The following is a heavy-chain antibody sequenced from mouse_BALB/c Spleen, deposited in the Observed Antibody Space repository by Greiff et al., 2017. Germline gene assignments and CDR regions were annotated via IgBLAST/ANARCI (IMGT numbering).Heavy chain of an antibody. CDR3: ARDGNLFDY. D-gene: IGHD2-1*01. J-gene: IGHJ2*01. CDR1: GYSITSGYY. V-gene: IGHV3-6*02. CDR2: ISYDGSN. Sequence: VQLKESGPGLVKPSQSLSLTCSVTGYSITSGYYWNWIRQFPGNKLEWMGYISYDGSNNYNPSLKNRISITRDTSKNQFFLKLNSVTTEDTATYYCARDGNLFDYWGQGTTLTVSS.